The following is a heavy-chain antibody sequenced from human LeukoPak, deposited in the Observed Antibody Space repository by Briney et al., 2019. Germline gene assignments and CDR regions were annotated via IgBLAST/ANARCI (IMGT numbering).Heavy chain of an antibody. Sequence: GASVKVSCKASGYTFTGYYMNWVRQAPGQGLEWMGWINTNTGNPTYAQGFTGRFVFSLDTSVSTAYLQISSLKAEDTAVYYCARPYSYGPSYYYYMDVWGKGTTVTVSS. CDR3: ARPYSYGPSYYYYMDV. CDR1: GYTFTGYY. D-gene: IGHD5-18*01. CDR2: INTNTGNP. V-gene: IGHV7-4-1*02. J-gene: IGHJ6*03.